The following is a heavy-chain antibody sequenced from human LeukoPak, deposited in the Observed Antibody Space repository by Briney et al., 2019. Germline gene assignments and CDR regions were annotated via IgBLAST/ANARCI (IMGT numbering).Heavy chain of an antibody. Sequence: SSETLSLTCTVSGGSITNYYWSWSRQPPGKGLEWIGSIHYSGSTNYNPSLKSRVTISVDTSRNQFSLKLTSMTAADTAVYYCARGFGAVNRGPSFDYWGQGTLVTVSS. CDR1: GGSITNYY. CDR3: ARGFGAVNRGPSFDY. J-gene: IGHJ4*02. V-gene: IGHV4-59*13. CDR2: IHYSGST. D-gene: IGHD3-16*01.